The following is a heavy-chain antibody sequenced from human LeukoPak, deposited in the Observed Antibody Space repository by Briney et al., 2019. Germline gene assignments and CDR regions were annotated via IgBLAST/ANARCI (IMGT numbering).Heavy chain of an antibody. CDR2: INHSGST. CDR1: GGSFSGYY. D-gene: IGHD5-18*01. V-gene: IGHV4-34*01. CDR3: ARDLLDTAMVTYDYYMGV. J-gene: IGHJ6*03. Sequence: PSETLSLTCALYGGSFSGYYWSWIRQPPGKGLEWIGEINHSGSTNYNPSLKSRVTISVDTSKNQFSLKLGSVTAADTAVYYCARDLLDTAMVTYDYYMGVWGKGPRSPSP.